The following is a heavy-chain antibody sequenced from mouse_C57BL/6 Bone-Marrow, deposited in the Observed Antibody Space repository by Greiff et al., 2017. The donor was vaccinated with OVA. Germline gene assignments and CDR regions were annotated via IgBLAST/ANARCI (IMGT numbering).Heavy chain of an antibody. V-gene: IGHV1-19*01. J-gene: IGHJ2*01. CDR1: GYTFTDYY. D-gene: IGHD1-1*01. CDR3: ARRLLRYPDY. Sequence: VQLKQSGPVLVKPGASVKMSCKASGYTFTDYYMNWVKQSHGKSLEWIGVINPYNGGTSYNQKFKGKATLTVDKSSSTAYMELNSLTSEDSAVYYCARRLLRYPDYWGQGTTLTVSS. CDR2: INPYNGGT.